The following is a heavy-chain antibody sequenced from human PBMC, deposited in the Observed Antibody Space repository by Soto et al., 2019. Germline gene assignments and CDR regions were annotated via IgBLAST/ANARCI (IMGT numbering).Heavy chain of an antibody. CDR3: ATTVTTILYFDY. CDR2: IYYSGST. J-gene: IGHJ4*02. CDR1: DGSISSSSYY. Sequence: SETLSLTCTVSDGSISSSSYYWGWVRQPPGKGLEWIGSIYYSGSTYYNPSLKSRVTVSGDTSKNQFSLKLSSVTAADTAVYYCATTVTTILYFDYWGQGILVTVSS. D-gene: IGHD4-17*01. V-gene: IGHV4-39*01.